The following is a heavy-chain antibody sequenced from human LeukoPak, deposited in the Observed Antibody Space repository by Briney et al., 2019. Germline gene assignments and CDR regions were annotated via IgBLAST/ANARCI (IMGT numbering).Heavy chain of an antibody. J-gene: IGHJ5*02. Sequence: ASVTVSCKASGYTFTSYDINWVRQATGQGLEWMGWMNPNSGNTGYAQKFQGRVTMTRNTSISTAYMELSSLRSEDTAVYYCARAVRGGWYYDPWGQGTLVTVSS. V-gene: IGHV1-8*01. CDR3: ARAVRGGWYYDP. D-gene: IGHD6-19*01. CDR2: MNPNSGNT. CDR1: GYTFTSYD.